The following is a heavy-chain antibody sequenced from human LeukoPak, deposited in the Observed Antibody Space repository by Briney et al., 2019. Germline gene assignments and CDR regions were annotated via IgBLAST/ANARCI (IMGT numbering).Heavy chain of an antibody. Sequence: PGGSLRLSCAASGFTFSSYSMNWVRQAPGKGLEWIGTIYYSGSTYYSPSLKSRVTISVDTSQNQFSLTVNSVTAADTAVYYCARLYYYYYYMDVWGKGTTVTVSS. CDR3: ARLYYYYYYMDV. CDR1: GFTFSSYSMN. V-gene: IGHV4-39*01. J-gene: IGHJ6*03. CDR2: IYYSGST.